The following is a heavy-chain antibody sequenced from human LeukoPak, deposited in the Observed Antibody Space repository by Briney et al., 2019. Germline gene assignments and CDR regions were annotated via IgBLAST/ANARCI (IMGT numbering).Heavy chain of an antibody. CDR2: INHSGST. V-gene: IGHV4-34*01. Sequence: TASETLSLTCAVYGGSFSGYYWSWIRQPPGKGLEWIGEINHSGSTNYNPSLKSRVTISVDTSKNQFSLKLSSVTAADTAVYCCARGQGTVTTHWGQGTLVTVSS. D-gene: IGHD4-17*01. CDR3: ARGQGTVTTH. CDR1: GGSFSGYY. J-gene: IGHJ4*02.